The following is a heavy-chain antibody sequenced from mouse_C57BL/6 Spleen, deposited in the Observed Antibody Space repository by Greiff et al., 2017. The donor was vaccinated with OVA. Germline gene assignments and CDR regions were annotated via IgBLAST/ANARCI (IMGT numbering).Heavy chain of an antibody. CDR3: ASYDGYYWYFDV. J-gene: IGHJ1*03. V-gene: IGHV1-55*01. CDR1: GYTFTSYW. CDR2: IYPGSGST. D-gene: IGHD2-3*01. Sequence: QVQLQQPGAELVKPGASVQMSCKASGYTFTSYWITWVKQRPGQGLEWIGDIYPGSGSTNYNEKFKSKATLTVDTSSSTAYMQLSSLTSEDSAVYYCASYDGYYWYFDVWGTGTTVTVSS.